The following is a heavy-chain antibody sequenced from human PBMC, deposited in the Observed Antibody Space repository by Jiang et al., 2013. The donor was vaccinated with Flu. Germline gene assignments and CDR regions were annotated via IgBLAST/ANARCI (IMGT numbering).Heavy chain of an antibody. CDR1: GASISSSESY. CDR2: IYSSGRV. CDR3: ARRGSSARFDP. J-gene: IGHJ5*02. D-gene: IGHD6-13*01. V-gene: IGHV4-39*07. Sequence: PGLVRPSETLSLTCTVSGASISSSESYWAWIRQPPGKGLEWIGHIYSSGRVYFNPSFKSRATMSIDTSRNHFSLKVISVTAADTAVYYCARRGSSARFDPWGQGTLVTVSS.